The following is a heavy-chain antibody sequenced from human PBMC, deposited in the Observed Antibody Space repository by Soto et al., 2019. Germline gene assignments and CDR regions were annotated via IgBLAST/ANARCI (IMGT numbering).Heavy chain of an antibody. D-gene: IGHD3-22*01. CDR1: GGSISSGDYY. CDR3: ARGSYYYDGSGYYHY. CDR2: IYYSGST. J-gene: IGHJ4*02. Sequence: QVQLQESGPGLVKPSQTLSLTCTVSGGSISSGDYYWSWIRQPPGKGLEWIGYIYYSGSTYYNPSIKSLVTISVDTSNNQFSLKRSFVTAAATALYYCARGSYYYDGSGYYHYWGQGTLVTVSS. V-gene: IGHV4-30-4*01.